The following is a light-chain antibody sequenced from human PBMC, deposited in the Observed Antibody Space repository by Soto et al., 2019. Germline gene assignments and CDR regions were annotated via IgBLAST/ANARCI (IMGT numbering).Light chain of an antibody. Sequence: EIVLTQSPGTLSLSPGESATLSCRASQSVSSNSLAWYRRNPGQPPSLLIYGTSTRATDIPRRFSGSGSGTDFTLTITRLKPEDFAVYFCQQYGDSPPTFGQGTKVEVK. J-gene: IGKJ1*01. CDR2: GTS. CDR3: QQYGDSPPT. V-gene: IGKV3-20*01. CDR1: QSVSSNS.